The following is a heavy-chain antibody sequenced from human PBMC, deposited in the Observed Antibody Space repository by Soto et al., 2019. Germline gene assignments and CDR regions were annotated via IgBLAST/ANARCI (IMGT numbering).Heavy chain of an antibody. CDR3: ARGSVTTVKVWENWFDP. D-gene: IGHD4-4*01. Sequence: GASVKVSCKASGYTFTSYGISWVRQAPGQGLEWMGWISAYNGSTNYAQKLQGRVTMTTDTSTSTAYMELRSLRSDDTAVYYCARGSVTTVKVWENWFDPWGQGTLVTVSS. V-gene: IGHV1-18*01. CDR2: ISAYNGST. CDR1: GYTFTSYG. J-gene: IGHJ5*02.